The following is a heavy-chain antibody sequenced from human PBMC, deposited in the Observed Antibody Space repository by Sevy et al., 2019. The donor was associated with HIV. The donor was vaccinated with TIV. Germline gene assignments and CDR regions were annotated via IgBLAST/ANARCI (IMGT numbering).Heavy chain of an antibody. CDR3: ARDILAVAGPRSLFDY. D-gene: IGHD6-19*01. J-gene: IGHJ4*02. CDR2: ISAYNGNT. V-gene: IGHV1-18*04. CDR1: GYTFTCYG. Sequence: ASVKVSCKASGYTFTCYGISWVRQAPGQGLEWMGWISAYNGNTNYAQKLQGRVTMTTDTSTSTAYMELRSLRSDDTAVYYCARDILAVAGPRSLFDYWGQGTLVTVSS.